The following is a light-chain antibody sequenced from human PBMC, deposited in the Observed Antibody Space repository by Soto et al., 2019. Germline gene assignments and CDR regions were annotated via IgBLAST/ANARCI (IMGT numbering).Light chain of an antibody. CDR2: QVT. CDR1: TRDIAGYNY. V-gene: IGLV2-14*01. Sequence: QSVLTQPPSASTTPGQKVTISCTGTTRDIAGYNYISWYQQLPGKAPKLMIYQVTIRPSGISNRFSGSKSGNTASLTISGLQAEDEADYYCTSFSSSTSLYVFGTGTKLTVL. J-gene: IGLJ1*01. CDR3: TSFSSSTSLYV.